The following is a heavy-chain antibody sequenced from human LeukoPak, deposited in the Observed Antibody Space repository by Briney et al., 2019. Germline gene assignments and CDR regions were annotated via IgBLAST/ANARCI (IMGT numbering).Heavy chain of an antibody. Sequence: SETLSLTCTVSGGSISSSTYYWGWIRQPPGKGLEWIGTIYYSRSTYYNPSLKSRVTISVDTSKNQFSLKLSSVTAADTAVYYCARGGGITGTRWHAFDIWGQGTMVTVSS. D-gene: IGHD1-7*01. J-gene: IGHJ3*02. CDR2: IYYSRST. CDR1: GGSISSSTYY. V-gene: IGHV4-39*01. CDR3: ARGGGITGTRWHAFDI.